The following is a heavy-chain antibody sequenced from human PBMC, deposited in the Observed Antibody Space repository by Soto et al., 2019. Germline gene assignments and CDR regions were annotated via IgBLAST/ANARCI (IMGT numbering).Heavy chain of an antibody. D-gene: IGHD3-16*02. V-gene: IGHV1-18*04. CDR3: ARDEVITFGGVIVLDYYYGMDV. CDR2: ISAYNGNT. Sequence: QVQLVQSGAEVKKPGASVKVSCKASGYTFTSYGISWVRQAPGQGLEWMGWISAYNGNTNYAQKLQGRVTMTTDTATSTAYRELRSLRSDDTAVYYCARDEVITFGGVIVLDYYYGMDVWGQGTTVTVSS. J-gene: IGHJ6*02. CDR1: GYTFTSYG.